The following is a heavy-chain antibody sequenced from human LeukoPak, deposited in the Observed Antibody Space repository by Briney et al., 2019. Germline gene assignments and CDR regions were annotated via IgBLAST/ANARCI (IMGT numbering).Heavy chain of an antibody. J-gene: IGHJ4*02. CDR1: GFTFSSYS. Sequence: GGSLRLSCAASGFTFSSYSMNWVRQAPGKGLEWVSSISSSSSYIYYADSVKGRFTISRDNAKNSLYLQMNSLRAEDTAVYYCARDIPVPIAAALDYWGQGTLVTVSS. CDR3: ARDIPVPIAAALDY. V-gene: IGHV3-21*01. D-gene: IGHD6-13*01. CDR2: ISSSSSYI.